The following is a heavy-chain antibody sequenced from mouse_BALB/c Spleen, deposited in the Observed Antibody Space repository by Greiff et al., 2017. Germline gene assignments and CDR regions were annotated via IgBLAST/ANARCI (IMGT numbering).Heavy chain of an antibody. V-gene: IGHV5-17*02. Sequence: EVQRVESGGGLVQPGGSRKLSCAASGFTFSSFGMHWVRQAPEKGLEWVAYISSGSSTIYYADTVKGRFTISRDKPKNTLFLQMTRLRSEDTAMYYCARSRSSLDYWGQGTTLTVSS. CDR2: ISSGSSTI. CDR1: GFTFSSFG. CDR3: ARSRSSLDY. J-gene: IGHJ2*01. D-gene: IGHD1-1*01.